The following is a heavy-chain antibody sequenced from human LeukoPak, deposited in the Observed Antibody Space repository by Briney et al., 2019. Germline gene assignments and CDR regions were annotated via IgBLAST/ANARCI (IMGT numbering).Heavy chain of an antibody. Sequence: PGGSLRLSCAASGFTFSDYYMSWIRQAPGKGLEWVSYISSSGSTIYYAESVKGRFTISRDNAKNSLYLQMNSLRAEDTAVYYCARAQTYYDFWSGPTYYYYGMDVWGQGTTVTVSS. D-gene: IGHD3-3*01. V-gene: IGHV3-11*01. CDR1: GFTFSDYY. J-gene: IGHJ6*02. CDR2: ISSSGSTI. CDR3: ARAQTYYDFWSGPTYYYYGMDV.